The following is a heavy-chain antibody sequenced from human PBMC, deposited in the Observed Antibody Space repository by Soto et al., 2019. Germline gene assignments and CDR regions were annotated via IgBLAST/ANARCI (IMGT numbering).Heavy chain of an antibody. D-gene: IGHD3-10*01. Sequence: PGESLKISCKGSGYSFTSYWISWVRQMPGEGLEWMGRIDPSDSYTNYSPSFQGHVTISADKSISTAYVQWSSLKASDTAIYYCAIASEVRGQPPNAFDIWGQGTMVTVSS. J-gene: IGHJ3*02. CDR3: AIASEVRGQPPNAFDI. CDR2: IDPSDSYT. CDR1: GYSFTSYW. V-gene: IGHV5-10-1*01.